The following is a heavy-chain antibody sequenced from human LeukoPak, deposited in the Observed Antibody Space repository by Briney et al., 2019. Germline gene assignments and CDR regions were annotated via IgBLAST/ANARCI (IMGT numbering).Heavy chain of an antibody. D-gene: IGHD6-19*01. CDR1: GGSISSYY. V-gene: IGHV4-59*08. CDR3: ARRIAVADTGDDAFDI. Sequence: PSETLSLTCTVSGGSISSYYWSWIRQPPGKGLEWIGYIYYSGSTNYNPSLKSRVTISVDTSKNQFSLKLSSVTAADTAVYYCARRIAVADTGDDAFDIWGQGTMVTVSS. J-gene: IGHJ3*02. CDR2: IYYSGST.